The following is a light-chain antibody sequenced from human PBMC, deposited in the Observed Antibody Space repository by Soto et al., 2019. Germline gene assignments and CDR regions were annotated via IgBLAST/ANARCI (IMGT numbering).Light chain of an antibody. CDR1: HTINNW. V-gene: IGKV1-5*01. CDR2: DAS. J-gene: IGKJ1*01. CDR3: QQYHGFW. Sequence: IQMTRSPSSLSASVGDRVTITCRARHTINNWLAWYQQKPGKAPKLLIYDASSLESGVPSRFSGSGSGTEFSLTISNLQPEDFATYYCQQYHGFWFGQGTKVDIK.